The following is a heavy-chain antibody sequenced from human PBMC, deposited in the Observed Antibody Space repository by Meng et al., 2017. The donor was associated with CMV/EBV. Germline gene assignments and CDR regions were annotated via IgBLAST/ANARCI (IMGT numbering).Heavy chain of an antibody. J-gene: IGHJ4*02. CDR3: AREIGYYDSSGYIDY. D-gene: IGHD3-22*01. CDR1: GFTFSSYE. Sequence: GESLKISCAASGFTFSSYEMNWVRQAPGKGLEWVLYISSSGSTIYYANSVKGRFTISRDNAKNSLYLQMNSLRAEDTAVYYCAREIGYYDSSGYIDYWGQGTLVTVSS. CDR2: ISSSGSTI. V-gene: IGHV3-48*03.